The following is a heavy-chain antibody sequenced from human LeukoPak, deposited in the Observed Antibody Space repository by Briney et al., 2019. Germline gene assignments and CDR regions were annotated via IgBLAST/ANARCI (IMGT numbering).Heavy chain of an antibody. CDR1: GFTFSSYS. Sequence: PGGSLRLSCAASGFTFSSYSMNWVRQAPGKGLEWVSSISSSSSYIYYADSVKGRFTISRDNAKNSLYLQMNSLRAEDTAVYYCARRNGYSSSWYYHYFDYWGQGTLVTVSS. CDR2: ISSSSSYI. CDR3: ARRNGYSSSWYYHYFDY. J-gene: IGHJ4*02. D-gene: IGHD6-13*01. V-gene: IGHV3-21*01.